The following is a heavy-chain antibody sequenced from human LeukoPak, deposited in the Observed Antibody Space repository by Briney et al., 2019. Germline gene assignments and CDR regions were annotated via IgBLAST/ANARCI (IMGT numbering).Heavy chain of an antibody. D-gene: IGHD6-6*01. CDR3: ASSEYSSSSGIYYFDY. Sequence: GGSLRLSCTVSAFTVSSNSMGWVRQAPGKGLEWVSSIYSDNTHYSDSVKGRFTISRDNSKNTLYLQMNSLRAEDTAVYYCASSEYSSSSGIYYFDYWGQGTLVTVSS. V-gene: IGHV3-53*01. CDR2: IYSDNT. CDR1: AFTVSSNS. J-gene: IGHJ4*02.